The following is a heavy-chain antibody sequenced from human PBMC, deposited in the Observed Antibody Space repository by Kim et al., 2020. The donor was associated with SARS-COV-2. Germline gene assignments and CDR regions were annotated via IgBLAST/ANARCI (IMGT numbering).Heavy chain of an antibody. V-gene: IGHV3-21*01. CDR2: ISSSSSYI. D-gene: IGHD3-10*01. CDR1: GFTFSSYS. Sequence: GGSLRLSCAASGFTFSSYSMNWVRQAPGKGLEWVSSISSSSSYIYYADSVKGRFTISRDNAKNSLYLQMNSLRAEDTAVYYCASMVRGLRILDYWGQGTLVTVSS. CDR3: ASMVRGLRILDY. J-gene: IGHJ4*02.